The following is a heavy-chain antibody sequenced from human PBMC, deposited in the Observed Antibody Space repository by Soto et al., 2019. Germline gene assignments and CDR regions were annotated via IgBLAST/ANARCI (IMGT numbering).Heavy chain of an antibody. CDR2: IYWDDDK. J-gene: IGHJ3*01. D-gene: IGHD3-9*01. Sequence: QITLKESGPMLVKPTQTLTLTCTFSGFSLSSSGVSVGWIRQPPGKALEWLAHIYWDDDKRYSPSLKNRLIITKDTSKNQVILTMTDMDPVDTATFYCTHSRRYSAFDFWGQGTMVAVSS. CDR3: THSRRYSAFDF. CDR1: GFSLSSSGVS. V-gene: IGHV2-5*02.